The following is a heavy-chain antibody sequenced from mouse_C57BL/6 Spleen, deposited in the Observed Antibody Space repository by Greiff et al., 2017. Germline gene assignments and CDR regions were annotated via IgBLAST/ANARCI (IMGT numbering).Heavy chain of an antibody. D-gene: IGHD1-1*01. CDR2: IYPGCGSM. Sequence: QVQLLQPGAELVKPGASVKMSCKASGYTFNSYWITWVKQRPGQGLEWIGDIYPGCGSMNYNEKLQSQATLTVDTSSSTAYMQLSSLTSEDSAVYYSAKKDCSSSHLDYWGQGTTLTVSS. CDR1: GYTFNSYW. V-gene: IGHV1-55*01. J-gene: IGHJ2*01. CDR3: AKKDCSSSHLDY.